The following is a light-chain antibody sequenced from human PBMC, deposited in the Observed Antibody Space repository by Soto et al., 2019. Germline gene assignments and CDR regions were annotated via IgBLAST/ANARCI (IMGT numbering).Light chain of an antibody. J-gene: IGKJ1*01. CDR3: QHYNNYSEA. CDR1: QTISSW. V-gene: IGKV1-5*03. Sequence: DIQMTQSPSTLSGYVGDRVTITCRASQTISSWLAWYQQKPGKAPKLLIYSASTLKTGIPSRFSDSGSGTEFTLTFTSLQPDDFATYYCQHYNNYSEAFGQGAKVDTK. CDR2: SAS.